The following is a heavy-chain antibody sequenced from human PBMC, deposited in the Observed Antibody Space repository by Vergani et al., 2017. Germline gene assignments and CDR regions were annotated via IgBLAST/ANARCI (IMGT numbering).Heavy chain of an antibody. CDR1: GFSFSGYW. Sequence: EVQLVESGGGLIHPGGSLRLSCEGSGFSFSGYWMHWVRQSPEKGLVWVSRIKSDGSITNYADSVKGRFTISRDNAKNTLYLEMNSLRAEDTAVYYCAKDNVPGYYDSSGYCDYWGQGTLVTVSS. D-gene: IGHD3-22*01. J-gene: IGHJ4*02. CDR2: IKSDGSIT. V-gene: IGHV3-74*01. CDR3: AKDNVPGYYDSSGYCDY.